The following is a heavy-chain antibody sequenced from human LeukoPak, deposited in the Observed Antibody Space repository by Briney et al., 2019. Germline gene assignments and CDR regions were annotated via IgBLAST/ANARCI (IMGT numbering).Heavy chain of an antibody. CDR1: GFTFSSFG. CDR3: AADIGGVNY. Sequence: GGSLTLSCAASGFTFSSFGMHWVRQAPGKGLEWVAVIWYDGSNKYYADSVKGRFTISRDNSKNTLYLQMNSLRADDTAVYFCAADIGGVNYWGQGTLVTVSS. D-gene: IGHD2-21*01. V-gene: IGHV3-33*01. J-gene: IGHJ4*02. CDR2: IWYDGSNK.